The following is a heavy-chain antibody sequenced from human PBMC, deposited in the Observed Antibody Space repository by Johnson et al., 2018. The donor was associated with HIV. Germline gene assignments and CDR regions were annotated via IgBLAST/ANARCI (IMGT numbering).Heavy chain of an antibody. D-gene: IGHD3-10*01. J-gene: IGHJ3*02. V-gene: IGHV3-30*18. CDR3: AKGPYGSGRRPRAFDI. CDR2: ISYDGSKK. CDR1: GLTFSSYG. Sequence: QVQLVESGGGVVQPGRSLRLSCAASGLTFSSYGMHWVRQAPGKGLEWVAVISYDGSKKYYAGSVKGRFTISRDNSKTTLYLKMKSLRAEDTAVYYCAKGPYGSGRRPRAFDIWGHGTMVTVSS.